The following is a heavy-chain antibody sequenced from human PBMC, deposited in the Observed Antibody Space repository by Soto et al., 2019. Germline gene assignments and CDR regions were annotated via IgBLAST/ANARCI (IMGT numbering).Heavy chain of an antibody. CDR3: ARTFEGGEPYYYGSGSYILVDYFDY. V-gene: IGHV4-59*01. CDR2: IYYSGST. D-gene: IGHD3-10*01. CDR1: GGSISSYY. Sequence: SETLSLTCTVSGGSISSYYWSWIRQPPGKGLEWIGYIYYSGSTNYNPSLKSRVTISVDTSKNQFSLKLSSVTAADTAVYYCARTFEGGEPYYYGSGSYILVDYFDYWGQGTLVTVSS. J-gene: IGHJ4*02.